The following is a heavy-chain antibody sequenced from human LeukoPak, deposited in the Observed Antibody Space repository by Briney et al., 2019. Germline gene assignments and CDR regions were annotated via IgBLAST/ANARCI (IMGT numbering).Heavy chain of an antibody. CDR1: GGSISSGDYY. CDR2: IYYSGST. CDR3: ARGEFYGYGMDV. Sequence: SQTLSLTCTVSGGSISSGDYYWSWIRQPPGKGLEWIGYIYYSGSTYYNPSLKSRVTISVDTSKNQFSLKLSSVTAADTAVYYCARGEFYGYGMDVWGQGTTVTVSS. D-gene: IGHD4-17*01. J-gene: IGHJ6*02. V-gene: IGHV4-30-4*01.